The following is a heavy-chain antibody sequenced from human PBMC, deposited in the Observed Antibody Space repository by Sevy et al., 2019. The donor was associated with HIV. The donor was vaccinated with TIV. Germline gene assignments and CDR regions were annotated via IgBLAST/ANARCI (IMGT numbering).Heavy chain of an antibody. Sequence: GGSLRLSCAASGFTFDDYAMHWVRRAPGKGLEWVSLISWDGGSTYYADSVKGRFSISRDNSKNSLYLQMNSLRAEDTALYYCAKDRGSSWSEYFQHWGLGTLVTVSS. V-gene: IGHV3-43D*03. D-gene: IGHD6-13*01. CDR3: AKDRGSSWSEYFQH. CDR1: GFTFDDYA. J-gene: IGHJ1*01. CDR2: ISWDGGST.